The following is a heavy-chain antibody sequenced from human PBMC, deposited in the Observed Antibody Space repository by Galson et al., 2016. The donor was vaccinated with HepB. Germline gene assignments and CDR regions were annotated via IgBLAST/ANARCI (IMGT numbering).Heavy chain of an antibody. Sequence: SVKVSCKVSGDTLTELFMYWVRQAPGKGLEWMGGFDPEDGETIYAQKFQGRVTMTEDTSTETAYMELSSLRSEDTGVYYCATGEPGESDFWSGYFDSWGQGTLVIVSS. D-gene: IGHD3-3*01. CDR3: ATGEPGESDFWSGYFDS. V-gene: IGHV1-24*01. J-gene: IGHJ4*02. CDR1: GDTLTELF. CDR2: FDPEDGET.